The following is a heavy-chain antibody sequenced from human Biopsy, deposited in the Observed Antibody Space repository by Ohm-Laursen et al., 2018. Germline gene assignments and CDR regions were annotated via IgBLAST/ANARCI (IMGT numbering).Heavy chain of an antibody. CDR3: ARRVSGSGRVDP. CDR1: GDSISSDIYY. J-gene: IGHJ5*02. Sequence: TLSLTCTVSGDSISSDIYYWVWIRQPPGKGLEWIGNIYNSESTSTYYNLSLKGRVSISVDTSHNQFSLKLTSVTAADTAVYFCARRVSGSGRVDPWGQGTLVTVSP. V-gene: IGHV4-39*01. CDR2: IYNSESTST. D-gene: IGHD3-10*01.